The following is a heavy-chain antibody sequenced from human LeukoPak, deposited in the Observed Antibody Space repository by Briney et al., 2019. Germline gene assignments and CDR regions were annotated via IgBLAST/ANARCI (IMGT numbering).Heavy chain of an antibody. Sequence: PGGSLRLSCAASGFTISSFCMSWVRQTPGKGLEWVADMNGDGSVTYYVYSVKGRFTFSRDNAKNSLYLQMSSLRVEDTAVYYWARDPAWGAIDYWGQGTLVTVSS. CDR1: GFTISSFC. J-gene: IGHJ4*02. D-gene: IGHD7-27*01. V-gene: IGHV3-7*01. CDR2: MNGDGSVT. CDR3: ARDPAWGAIDY.